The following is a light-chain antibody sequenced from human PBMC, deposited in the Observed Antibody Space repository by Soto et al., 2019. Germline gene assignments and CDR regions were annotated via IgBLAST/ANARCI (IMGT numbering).Light chain of an antibody. CDR3: QQYNTWWT. V-gene: IGKV1-5*03. CDR2: KAS. J-gene: IGKJ1*01. CDR1: QSISSW. Sequence: IQMTQSPSTLSASVGDRVSITCRASQSISSWLAWYQQTPGRAPKLLIYKASTLETGVPSRFNGSGSGTEFTLTISSLQPDDFATYYCQQYNTWWTFCQGTNVDIK.